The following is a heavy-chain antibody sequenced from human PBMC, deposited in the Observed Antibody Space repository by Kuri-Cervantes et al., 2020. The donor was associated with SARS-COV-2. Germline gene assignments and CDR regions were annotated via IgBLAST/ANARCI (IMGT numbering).Heavy chain of an antibody. CDR3: ARGDVQSGVDAFDI. CDR2: IGTTGDT. J-gene: IGHJ3*02. CDR1: GFTFSSYD. D-gene: IGHD1-1*01. Sequence: GGSLRLSCAASGFTFSSYDMHWVRQATGKGLEWVSAIGTTGDTYYPGSVKDRFTISRENAKNSLYLQMNSLRAGDTAVYYCARGDVQSGVDAFDIWGQGTMVTVSS. V-gene: IGHV3-13*04.